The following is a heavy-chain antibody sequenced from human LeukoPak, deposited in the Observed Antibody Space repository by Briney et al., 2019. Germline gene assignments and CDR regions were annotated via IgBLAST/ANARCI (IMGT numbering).Heavy chain of an antibody. CDR2: TSYSGST. Sequence: SQTLPLTCTVSGGSISSGGYYWSWVRQHPGKGLEWIGYTSYSGSTYYNPSLKSRVTISVDTSKNQFSLKLYSVTAADTAVYYCARGGDYSNYLDYWGQGTLVTVSS. CDR3: ARGGDYSNYLDY. V-gene: IGHV4-31*03. J-gene: IGHJ4*02. D-gene: IGHD4-11*01. CDR1: GGSISSGGYY.